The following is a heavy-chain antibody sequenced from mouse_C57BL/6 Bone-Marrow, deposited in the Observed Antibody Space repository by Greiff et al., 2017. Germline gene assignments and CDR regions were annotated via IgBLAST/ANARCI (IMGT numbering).Heavy chain of an antibody. CDR2: IDPANGDT. CDR3: TRGYYEAY. V-gene: IGHV14-4*01. Sequence: VQLQQSGAELVRPGASVKLSCTASGFNIKDDYMHWVKQRPEQGLEWIGWIDPANGDTEYASKFQGKATITAYTSSNTAYLQLSSLTSEDTAVYYCTRGYYEAYWGQGTLVTVSA. J-gene: IGHJ3*01. CDR1: GFNIKDDY. D-gene: IGHD2-3*01.